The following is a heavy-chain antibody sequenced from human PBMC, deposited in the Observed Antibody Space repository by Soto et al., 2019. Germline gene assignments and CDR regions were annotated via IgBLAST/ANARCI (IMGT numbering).Heavy chain of an antibody. Sequence: QVQLQESGPGLVKPSETLSLSCTVSGGSISSNYWSWIRQPPGKGLEWIGYIYYSGSTNYNPSLKSRVTISVDTSKNQFSLKLSSVTAADTAVYYCARDVCSSISCHNWFVPWGQGTLVTVSS. V-gene: IGHV4-59*01. J-gene: IGHJ5*02. CDR1: GGSISSNY. CDR3: ARDVCSSISCHNWFVP. D-gene: IGHD2-2*01. CDR2: IYYSGST.